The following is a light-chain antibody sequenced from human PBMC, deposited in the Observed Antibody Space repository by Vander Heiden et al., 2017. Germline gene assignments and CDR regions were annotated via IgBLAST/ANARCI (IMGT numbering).Light chain of an antibody. J-gene: IGLJ2*01. CDR3: SACLRNTEV. CDR1: SSDVALYNS. V-gene: IGLV2-14*03. CDR2: DGT. Sequence: QSALTQPASVSASPGQSITISCTGTSSDVALYNSVSWYQQYPGKAPKIIIYDGTDRTSAVCNHFSGSKSGNTASLTVYELQIEDEADCYCSACLRNTEVFGGGTKLTVL.